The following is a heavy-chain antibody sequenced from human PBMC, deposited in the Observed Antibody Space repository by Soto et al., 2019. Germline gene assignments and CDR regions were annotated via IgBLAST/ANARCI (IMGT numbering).Heavy chain of an antibody. CDR2: INPNSGVT. Sequence: ASVKVSCKASGYTFTDYFMHWVRQAPGQGLEWMGWINPNSGVTNYAQKFQGRVTMTRDTSISTAYMELTRLRSDDTAIYYCARGATYADYVGYWGQGTMVTV. D-gene: IGHD4-17*01. CDR1: GYTFTDYF. J-gene: IGHJ4*02. V-gene: IGHV1-2*02. CDR3: ARGATYADYVGY.